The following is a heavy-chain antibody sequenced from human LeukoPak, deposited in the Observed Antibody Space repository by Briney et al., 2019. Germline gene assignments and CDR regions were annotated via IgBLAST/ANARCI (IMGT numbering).Heavy chain of an antibody. CDR1: GGSISNYY. CDR2: IFYSGST. V-gene: IGHV4-59*08. J-gene: IGHJ4*02. CDR3: ARRGDGYPYYFDY. D-gene: IGHD5-24*01. Sequence: SETLSLTCTVSGGSISNYYWSWIRQTPGKGLEWIGCIFYSGSTDYNPSVKSRVTISVDTSRNQFSSKLRSVTAADTAVYYCARRGDGYPYYFDYWGQGTLVTVSS.